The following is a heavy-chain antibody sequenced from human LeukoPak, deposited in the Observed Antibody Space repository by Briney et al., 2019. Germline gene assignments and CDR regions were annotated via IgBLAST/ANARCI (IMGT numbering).Heavy chain of an antibody. V-gene: IGHV1-2*06. CDR2: INPNSGGT. CDR3: ARTIAARLLDY. Sequence: ASVKVSCKASGYTFTGYYMHWVRQAPGQGLEWMGRINPNSGGTNYAQKFQGRVTMTRDTSISIAYMELSRLRSDDTAAYYCARTIAARLLDYWGQGTLVTVSS. D-gene: IGHD6-6*01. J-gene: IGHJ4*02. CDR1: GYTFTGYY.